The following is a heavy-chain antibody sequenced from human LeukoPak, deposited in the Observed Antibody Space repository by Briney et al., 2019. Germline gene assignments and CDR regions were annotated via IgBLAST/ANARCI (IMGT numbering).Heavy chain of an antibody. CDR3: ARGRGGD. CDR2: ISSEGFT. V-gene: IGHV3-53*01. J-gene: IGHJ4*02. CDR1: GVAVNSYF. D-gene: IGHD2-15*01. Sequence: GGSLRLSCAVAGVAVNSYFMGWVRQASGKGLEWVSIISSEGFTYYADSVKGRFAISRDNFKNSLYLEMNSLRAEDTAFYYCARGRGGDWGQGALVTVSS.